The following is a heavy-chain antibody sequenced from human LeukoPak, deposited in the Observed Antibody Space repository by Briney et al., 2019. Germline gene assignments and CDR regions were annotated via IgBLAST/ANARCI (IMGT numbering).Heavy chain of an antibody. CDR3: ARAKMSKQDGMDV. J-gene: IGHJ6*04. CDR1: GGSFSGYY. V-gene: IGHV4-34*01. D-gene: IGHD4-11*01. Sequence: SETLSLTCAVYGGSFSGYYWSWIRQPPGKGLEWIGEINHSGSTNYNPSLKSRVTISVDTSKNQFSLKLSSVTAADTAVYYCARAKMSKQDGMDVWGKGTTVTVSS. CDR2: INHSGST.